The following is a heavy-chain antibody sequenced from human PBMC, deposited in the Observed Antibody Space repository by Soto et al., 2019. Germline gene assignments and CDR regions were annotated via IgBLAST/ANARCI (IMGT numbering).Heavy chain of an antibody. J-gene: IGHJ5*02. CDR1: GGSISSYY. V-gene: IGHV4-59*01. Sequence: PSWTLSLTCTVSGGSISSYYWSWIRQPPGKGLEWIGYIYYSGSTNYNPSLKSRVTISVDTSKNQFSLKLSSVTAADTAVYYCARIATRWFDPWGQGTLVTVSS. D-gene: IGHD2-15*01. CDR2: IYYSGST. CDR3: ARIATRWFDP.